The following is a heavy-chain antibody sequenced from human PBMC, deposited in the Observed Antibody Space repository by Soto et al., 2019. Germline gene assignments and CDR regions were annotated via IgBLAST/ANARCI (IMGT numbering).Heavy chain of an antibody. J-gene: IGHJ4*02. D-gene: IGHD6-6*01. Sequence: QVQLVQPGAEVKKPGASVKLSCKASGYTLTSFYIHWVRQAPGQGLEWMGIINPNGGSTNYAHNFQGRVTMTRDTSTSTVYMDLSSLRSEDTAVYYCASGLASGDYWGQGTLVTVSS. CDR3: ASGLASGDY. CDR2: INPNGGST. CDR1: GYTLTSFY. V-gene: IGHV1-46*03.